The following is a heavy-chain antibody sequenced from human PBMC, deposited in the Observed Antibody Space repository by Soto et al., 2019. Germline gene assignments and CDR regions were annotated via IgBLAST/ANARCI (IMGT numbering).Heavy chain of an antibody. V-gene: IGHV1-69*01. D-gene: IGHD3-22*01. CDR1: GGTFSSYA. Sequence: QVQLVQSGAEVKKPGSSVKVSCKASGGTFSSYAISWVRQAPGQGLEWMGGIIPIFGTANYAQKFQGRVTITADESTSTAYMELSSLRSEDTAVYYCATRGTYYYDSSGYFGYCGQGTLVTVSS. CDR2: IIPIFGTA. CDR3: ATRGTYYYDSSGYFGY. J-gene: IGHJ4*02.